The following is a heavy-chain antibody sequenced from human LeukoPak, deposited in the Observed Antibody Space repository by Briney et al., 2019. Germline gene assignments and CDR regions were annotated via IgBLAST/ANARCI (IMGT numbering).Heavy chain of an antibody. CDR3: ARREGYLDY. CDR2: INQDGTEK. J-gene: IGHJ4*02. Sequence: PGGSLRLSCAASGFTFSSYWMSWVRQAPGEGLEWVAKINQDGTEKAYVDSVRGRFTISRDNTKNSLFLQMNSLRAEDTAVYYCARREGYLDYWGQGTLVPVSS. D-gene: IGHD5-18*01. V-gene: IGHV3-7*03. CDR1: GFTFSSYW.